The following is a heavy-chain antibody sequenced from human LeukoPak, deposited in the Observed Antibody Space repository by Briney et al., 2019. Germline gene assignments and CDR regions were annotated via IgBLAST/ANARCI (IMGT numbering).Heavy chain of an antibody. D-gene: IGHD2-15*01. J-gene: IGHJ3*02. CDR2: IYYSGST. Sequence: SETLSLTCAVYGGSFSGYYWGWIRQPPGKGLEWIGSIYYSGSTNYNPSLKSRVTISVDTSKNQFSLKLSSVTAADTAVYYCARAYCSGGSCYPGDAFDIWGQGTMVTVSS. CDR3: ARAYCSGGSCYPGDAFDI. V-gene: IGHV4-34*01. CDR1: GGSFSGYY.